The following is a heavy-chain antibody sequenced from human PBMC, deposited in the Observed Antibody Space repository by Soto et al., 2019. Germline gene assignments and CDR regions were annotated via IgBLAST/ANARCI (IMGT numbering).Heavy chain of an antibody. CDR1: GFIFSGYT. CDR3: AKVGIGMFSHKHHFDH. J-gene: IGHJ4*02. CDR2: VSGSGEGT. D-gene: IGHD3-10*02. V-gene: IGHV3-23*01. Sequence: EMHLLESGGGLVQPGGSLRLSCAGSGFIFSGYTINWVRQAPGKGLEWVSSVSGSGEGTYYAASVKGRFTISRDNSKNTLDLQMNNLRAEDTAVYYCAKVGIGMFSHKHHFDHWGEGTQVTVSS.